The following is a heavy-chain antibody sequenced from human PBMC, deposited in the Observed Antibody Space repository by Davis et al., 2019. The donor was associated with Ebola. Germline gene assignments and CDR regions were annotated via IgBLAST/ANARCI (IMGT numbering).Heavy chain of an antibody. D-gene: IGHD6-13*01. CDR2: INHSGST. Sequence: PSETLSLTCAVYGGSFSGYYWSWIRQPPGKGLEWIGEINHSGSTNYNPSLKSRVTISVDTSKNQFSLKLSSVTAADTAVYYCARGRQLVGYYYYGMDVWGQGTTVTVSS. V-gene: IGHV4-34*01. CDR1: GGSFSGYY. J-gene: IGHJ6*02. CDR3: ARGRQLVGYYYYGMDV.